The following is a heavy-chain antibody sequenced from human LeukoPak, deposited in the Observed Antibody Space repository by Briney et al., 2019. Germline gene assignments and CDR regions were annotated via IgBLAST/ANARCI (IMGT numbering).Heavy chain of an antibody. V-gene: IGHV3-9*01. CDR3: AKGAGKYYYDSSGYYY. J-gene: IGHJ4*02. CDR2: ISWNSGSI. D-gene: IGHD3-22*01. CDR1: GFTFDDYA. Sequence: GGSLRLSCAASGFTFDDYAMHWVRQAPGKGLEWVSGISWNSGSIGYADSVKGRFTISRDNAKNSLYLQMNSLRAEDTALYYCAKGAGKYYYDSSGYYYWGQGTLVTVSS.